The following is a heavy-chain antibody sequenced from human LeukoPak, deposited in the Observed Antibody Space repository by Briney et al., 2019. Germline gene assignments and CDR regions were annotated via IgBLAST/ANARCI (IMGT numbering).Heavy chain of an antibody. CDR1: GFTFSGSA. J-gene: IGHJ4*02. V-gene: IGHV3-73*01. Sequence: GGSLRLSCAASGFTFSGSAMHWVRQASGKGLEWVGRIRSKANSYATAYAASVKGRFTISRDDSKNTAYLQMNSLKTEDTAVYYCTRTTYYYDSSGYHYYFDYWGQGTLVTVSS. CDR2: IRSKANSYAT. CDR3: TRTTYYYDSSGYHYYFDY. D-gene: IGHD3-22*01.